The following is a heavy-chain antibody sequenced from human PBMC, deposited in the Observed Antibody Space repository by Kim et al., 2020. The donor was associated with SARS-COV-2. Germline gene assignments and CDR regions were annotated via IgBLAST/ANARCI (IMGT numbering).Heavy chain of an antibody. Sequence: ADSVKGRFTIARDNAKSTLYLQINSLRAEETAVYYWARGSSGSYPRAFDVWGKGTMVTVSS. V-gene: IGHV3-74*01. CDR3: ARGSSGSYPRAFDV. J-gene: IGHJ3*01. D-gene: IGHD1-26*01.